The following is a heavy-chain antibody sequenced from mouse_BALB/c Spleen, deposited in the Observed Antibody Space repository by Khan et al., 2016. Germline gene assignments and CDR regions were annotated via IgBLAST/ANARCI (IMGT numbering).Heavy chain of an antibody. D-gene: IGHD2-3*01. Sequence: QVQLKESGPGLVAPSQSLSITCTVSGFSITGFAVNWVRQPPGKGLEWLGVIWGDGSTDYDSALKSRLSISKDESKSPVFLKMNRQQTDDTAAYCWSRDYECGGGDAYWGRGSLDTVSA. CDR3: SRDYECGGGDAY. CDR2: IWGDGST. J-gene: IGHJ3*01. CDR1: GFSITGFA. V-gene: IGHV2-6-7*01.